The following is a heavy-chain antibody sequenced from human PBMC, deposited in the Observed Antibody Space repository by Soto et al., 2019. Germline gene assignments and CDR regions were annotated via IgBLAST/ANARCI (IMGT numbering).Heavy chain of an antibody. J-gene: IGHJ3*01. Sequence: QVVESGGGLVQPGGSLRLSCAASGFTFSSYWMTWVRQAPGKGLEWVANINQDGSEKYCADSVKGRFTISRDNAKNSLYLEMNSLRAEDTAMYYCAREGGSGTRTTFVVWGQGTMVTVSS. CDR2: INQDGSEK. CDR1: GFTFSSYW. CDR3: AREGGSGTRTTFVV. V-gene: IGHV3-7*05. D-gene: IGHD3-16*01.